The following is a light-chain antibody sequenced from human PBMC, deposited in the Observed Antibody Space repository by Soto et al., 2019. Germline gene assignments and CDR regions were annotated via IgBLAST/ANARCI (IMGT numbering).Light chain of an antibody. CDR3: QQSYTTPYT. J-gene: IGKJ2*01. Sequence: DIQMTQSPFSLSASVGDRVTITCRASQSISTYLNWYQQKPGKTPKVLVYAASSLQSGVPSRFSGSGSGTDFTLTISSLQPEDFATYSCQQSYTTPYTFGQGTKLEI. CDR2: AAS. V-gene: IGKV1-39*01. CDR1: QSISTY.